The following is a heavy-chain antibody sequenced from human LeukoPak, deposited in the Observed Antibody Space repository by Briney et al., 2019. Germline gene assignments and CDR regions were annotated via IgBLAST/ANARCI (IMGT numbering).Heavy chain of an antibody. CDR2: ISSSSSYI. D-gene: IGHD5-18*01. CDR1: GFTFSSYS. J-gene: IGHJ4*02. CDR3: ARKRDTAMTFDH. Sequence: GGSLRLSCAASGFTFSSYSMDWVRQAPGKGLEWVSSISSSSSYIYYADSVKGRFTISRDKPKNSLYLQMINLRDEDTDVYYCARKRDTAMTFDHWGQGTLVTVSS. V-gene: IGHV3-21*04.